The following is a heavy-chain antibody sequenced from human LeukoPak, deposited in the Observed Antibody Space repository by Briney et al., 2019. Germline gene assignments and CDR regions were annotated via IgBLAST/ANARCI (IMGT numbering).Heavy chain of an antibody. D-gene: IGHD3-9*01. V-gene: IGHV4-30-2*01. CDR1: GGSISSGGYY. CDR3: ARLILRDYDILTGYPRGWFDP. J-gene: IGHJ5*02. CDR2: IYHSGST. Sequence: SETLSLTCTVSGGSISSGGYYWSWIRQPPGKGLGWIGYIYHSGSTYYNPSLKSRVTISVDRSKNQFSLKLSSVTAADTAVYYCARLILRDYDILTGYPRGWFDPRGQGTLVTVSS.